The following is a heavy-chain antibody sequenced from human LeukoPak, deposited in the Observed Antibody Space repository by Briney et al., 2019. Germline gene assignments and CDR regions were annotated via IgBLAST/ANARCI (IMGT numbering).Heavy chain of an antibody. D-gene: IGHD4-17*01. CDR3: VRASWTVTFPYKWFDP. J-gene: IGHJ5*02. V-gene: IGHV3-30*04. CDR2: VSFDGKKQ. CDR1: GFIFRNYA. Sequence: PGGSLRLSCVASGFIFRNYAIHWVRQTPGKGLEWVGIVSFDGKKQNYAKSLTGRFTISKDNSKNTSYLQMNSLRPDDTAVYYCVRASWTVTFPYKWFDPWGQGTLVTVSS.